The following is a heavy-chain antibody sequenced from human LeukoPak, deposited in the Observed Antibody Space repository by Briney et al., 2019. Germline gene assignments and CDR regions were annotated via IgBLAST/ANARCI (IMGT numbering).Heavy chain of an antibody. Sequence: GGSLRLSCTPSGFTFGDYTMSWFRQAPGKELERVGFIRTKAFGGTPEYAASVKGRFTISRDDSTSIAYLQMNSLKTEDTAVYYCSRGAAAGITGWFDPWGQGTLVTVSS. CDR2: IRTKAFGGTP. V-gene: IGHV3-49*03. CDR1: GFTFGDYT. J-gene: IGHJ5*02. CDR3: SRGAAAGITGWFDP. D-gene: IGHD6-13*01.